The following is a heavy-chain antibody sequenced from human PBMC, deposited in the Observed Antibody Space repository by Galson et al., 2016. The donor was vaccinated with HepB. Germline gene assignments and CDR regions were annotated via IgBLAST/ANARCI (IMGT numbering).Heavy chain of an antibody. CDR3: AREGGYSSSSGYFYYGMDV. CDR1: GGTFSSYA. J-gene: IGHJ6*02. D-gene: IGHD6-6*01. V-gene: IGHV1-2*04. CDR2: INPNTGDT. Sequence: SVKVSCKASGGTFSSYAFSWVRQAPGQGLEWMGWINPNTGDTNYGQKFQGWVTMTRDTSINTAYMELSRLKSDDTAVYYCAREGGYSSSSGYFYYGMDVWGQGTTVTVAS.